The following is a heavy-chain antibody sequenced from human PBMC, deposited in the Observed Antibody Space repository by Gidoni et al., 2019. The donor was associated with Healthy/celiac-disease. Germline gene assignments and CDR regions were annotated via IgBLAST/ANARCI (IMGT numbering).Heavy chain of an antibody. CDR1: GFTFRSYS. D-gene: IGHD3-22*01. V-gene: IGHV3-21*01. Sequence: EVQLVESGGGLVKPGGSLRLSCAASGFTFRSYSLNWVRQAPGKGLEWVSSISSSSSYISYADSVKGRFTISRDNAKNSLYLQMNSLRAEDTAVYYCARDDPKYYYDSSGPIGRPVGYFDLWGRGTLVTVSS. J-gene: IGHJ2*01. CDR2: ISSSSSYI. CDR3: ARDDPKYYYDSSGPIGRPVGYFDL.